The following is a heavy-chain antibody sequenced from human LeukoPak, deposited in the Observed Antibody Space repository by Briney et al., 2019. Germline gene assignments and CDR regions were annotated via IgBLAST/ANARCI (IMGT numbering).Heavy chain of an antibody. CDR2: VYYIGIT. J-gene: IGHJ4*02. D-gene: IGHD3-10*01. CDR3: ARRNYGSASFDY. V-gene: IGHV4-39*01. Sequence: SETLSLTCTVSGGSISSTIYYWGWIRQPPGKGLEWIGNVYYIGITYYNPSLKSRVTISVDTSKNRFSLKLSSVTAADTAVYYCARRNYGSASFDYWGQGTLVTVSS. CDR1: GGSISSTIYY.